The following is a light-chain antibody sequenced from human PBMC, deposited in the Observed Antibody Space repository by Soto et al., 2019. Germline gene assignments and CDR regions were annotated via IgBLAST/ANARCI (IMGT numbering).Light chain of an antibody. CDR3: QHYGSSPPLT. CDR1: QSVSSTF. CDR2: GAS. J-gene: IGKJ4*01. V-gene: IGKV3-20*01. Sequence: EFVLTQSPGTLSLSPGERATLSCRASQSVSSTFLAWYQQKPGQPPRLLIYGASTRGTGIPDRFSVSGSGTDVTLTISRLEPEDFAVYYCQHYGSSPPLTFGGGTKVEIK.